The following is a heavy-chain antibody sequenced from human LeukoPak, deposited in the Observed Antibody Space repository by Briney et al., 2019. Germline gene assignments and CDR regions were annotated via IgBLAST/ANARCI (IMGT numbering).Heavy chain of an antibody. D-gene: IGHD1-26*01. CDR2: INPNRGCT. V-gene: IGHV1-2*02. CDR3: ARDDSGCYYVHY. CDR1: GYSFSRYS. J-gene: IGHJ4*02. Sequence: ASMKVSCKASGYSFSRYSIHWVRQAPGQGLEWMGLINPNRGCTNYAQNFQGRVTITRETPCSTAYMELSNLRSGDTAIYYCARDDSGCYYVHYWGGGTQVSVPS.